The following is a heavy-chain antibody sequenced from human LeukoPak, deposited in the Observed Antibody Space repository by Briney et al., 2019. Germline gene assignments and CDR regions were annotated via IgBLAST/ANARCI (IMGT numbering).Heavy chain of an antibody. CDR2: IYYSGST. CDR3: ASLQLWSPDA. J-gene: IGHJ6*04. D-gene: IGHD5-18*01. V-gene: IGHV4-39*01. CDR1: GGSISSSSYY. Sequence: PSETLSLTCTVSGGSISSSSYYWGWIRQPPGKGLEWIGSIYYSGSTYYNPSLKSRVTVSVDTSKNQFSLKLSSVTAADTAVYYCASLQLWSPDAWGKGTTVTVSS.